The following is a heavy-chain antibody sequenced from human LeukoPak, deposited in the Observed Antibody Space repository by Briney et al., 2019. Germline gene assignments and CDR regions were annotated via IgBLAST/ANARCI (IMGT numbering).Heavy chain of an antibody. D-gene: IGHD5-12*01. J-gene: IGHJ3*02. CDR3: ARGNSGYDYAFDI. CDR2: IYYGGIT. V-gene: IGHV4-59*01. CDR1: GGSISSFY. Sequence: SETLPLTCTVSGGSISSFYWSWIRQPPGKGREGIGYIYYGGITNYNPPLKSRVTISVDTSKNQFSLNLRSVTAADTAVYFWARGNSGYDYAFDIWGQGTMVTVSS.